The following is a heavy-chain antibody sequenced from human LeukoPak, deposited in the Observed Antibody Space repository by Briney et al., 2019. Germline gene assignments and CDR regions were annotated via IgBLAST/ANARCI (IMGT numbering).Heavy chain of an antibody. CDR2: IYYSGST. CDR3: ASTATLWGDNDDAFDI. J-gene: IGHJ3*02. CDR1: GGSISSYY. V-gene: IGHV4-59*08. D-gene: IGHD3-16*01. Sequence: SETLSLTCTVSGGSISSYYWSWIRQPPGKGLEWIGYIYYSGSTNYNPSLKSRVTISVDTSKNQFSLKLSSVTAADTAVYYCASTATLWGDNDDAFDIWGQGTMVTVSS.